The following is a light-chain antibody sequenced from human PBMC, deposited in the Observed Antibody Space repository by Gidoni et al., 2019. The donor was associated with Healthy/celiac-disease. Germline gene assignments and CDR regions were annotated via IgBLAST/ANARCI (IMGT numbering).Light chain of an antibody. V-gene: IGKV1-5*01. J-gene: IGKJ1*01. CDR1: QSISSW. Sequence: DIQMTQSPSTLSASVGDRVTITCRASQSISSWLAWYQQKPGKAPKLPSRFSGSGSGTEFTLTISSLQPDDFATYYCQQYNSYSTFXQXTKVXIK. CDR3: QQYNSYST.